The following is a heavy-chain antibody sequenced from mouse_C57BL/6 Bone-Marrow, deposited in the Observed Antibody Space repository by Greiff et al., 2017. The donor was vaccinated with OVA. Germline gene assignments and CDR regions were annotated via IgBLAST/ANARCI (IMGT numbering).Heavy chain of an antibody. J-gene: IGHJ3*01. CDR1: GFNIKDDY. V-gene: IGHV14-4*01. Sequence: EVQLQQSGAELVRPGASVKLSCTASGFNIKDDYMHWVKQRPEQGLEWIGWIDPENGDTEYASKFQGKATITADTSSNTAYLQLSSLTSEDTAVYYCTRRGYGSSLFAYWGQGTLVTVSA. CDR3: TRRGYGSSLFAY. CDR2: IDPENGDT. D-gene: IGHD1-1*01.